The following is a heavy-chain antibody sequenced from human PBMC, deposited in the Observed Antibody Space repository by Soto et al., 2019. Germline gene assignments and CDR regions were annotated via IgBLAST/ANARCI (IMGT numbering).Heavy chain of an antibody. CDR3: ARVEDSSGHNWFDP. D-gene: IGHD6-19*01. V-gene: IGHV4-59*01. Sequence: SETLSLTCTVSGGSISSYYWSWIRQPAGKGLEWIGYIYSSGSTNYNPSLKSRVTISVDTSKNQFSLKLSSVTAADTAVYYCARVEDSSGHNWFDPWGQGTLVTVSS. CDR1: GGSISSYY. CDR2: IYSSGST. J-gene: IGHJ5*02.